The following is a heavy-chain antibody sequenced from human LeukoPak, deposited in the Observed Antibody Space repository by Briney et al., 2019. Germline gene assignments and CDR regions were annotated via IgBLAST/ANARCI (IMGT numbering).Heavy chain of an antibody. CDR2: ISSDGIDK. CDR1: GVTFRNYG. V-gene: IGHV3-30*03. J-gene: IGHJ4*02. D-gene: IGHD5-12*01. Sequence: GGSLRLSCSVSGVTFRNYGMHWVRQAPGKGLEWVALISSDGIDKLYGASVKGRFTISRDDSKSTLYLQMNSLTAEDTAVYYCTTKVMRGNLGDDYDDWGQGTLVTVSS. CDR3: TTKVMRGNLGDDYDD.